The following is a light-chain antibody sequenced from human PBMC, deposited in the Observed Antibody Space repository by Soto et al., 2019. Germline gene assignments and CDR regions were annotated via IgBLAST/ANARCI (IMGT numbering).Light chain of an antibody. Sequence: QSVLTQSSSASASLGSSVKLTCTLSSGHSSYIIAWHQQQPGKAPRYLMKLEGSGSYNKGSGVPDRFSGSSSGADRYLTISNLQFEDDADYYCETLDSNTHTVFGGGTKVTVL. V-gene: IGLV4-60*02. CDR3: ETLDSNTHTV. CDR1: SGHSSYI. CDR2: LEGSGSY. J-gene: IGLJ3*02.